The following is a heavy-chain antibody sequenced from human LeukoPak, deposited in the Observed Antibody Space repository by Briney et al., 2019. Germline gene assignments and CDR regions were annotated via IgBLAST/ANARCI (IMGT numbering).Heavy chain of an antibody. CDR1: GFPFSSYS. CDR3: ARGGNGYELGY. V-gene: IGHV3-48*04. Sequence: GGSLRLSCAASGFPFSSYSMNWVRQAPGKGLEWVSYISSSSGVIYYADSVMGRFTISRDNAKNSLYLRMNSLRAEDSAVYYCARGGNGYELGYWGQGTLVTVSS. J-gene: IGHJ4*02. CDR2: ISSSSGVI. D-gene: IGHD5-12*01.